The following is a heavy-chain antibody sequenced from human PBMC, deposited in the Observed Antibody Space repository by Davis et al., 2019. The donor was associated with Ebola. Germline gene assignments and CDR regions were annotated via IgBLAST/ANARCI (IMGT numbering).Heavy chain of an antibody. V-gene: IGHV1-18*01. Sequence: AASVKVSCKASGYTFTSYGISWVRQAPGQGLEWMRWISAYNGNTNYAQKLQGRVTMTTDTSTSTAYMELRSLRSDDTAVYYCAVSAFEYHIDYWGQGTLVTVSS. CDR2: ISAYNGNT. CDR3: AVSAFEYHIDY. J-gene: IGHJ4*02. D-gene: IGHD2-2*01. CDR1: GYTFTSYG.